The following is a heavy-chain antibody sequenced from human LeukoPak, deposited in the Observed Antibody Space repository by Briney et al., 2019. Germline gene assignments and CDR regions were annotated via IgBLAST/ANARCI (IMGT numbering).Heavy chain of an antibody. J-gene: IGHJ4*02. CDR1: GYTFTGYY. CDR2: INPNSGGT. D-gene: IGHD3-22*01. Sequence: VASVKVSCKASGYTFTGYYMHWVRQAPGQGLEWMGWINPNSGGTNYAQKFQGRVTMTRDTSISTAYMELSRLRSDDTAVYYCARDPTRYYYDSSGYDPSYFDYWGQGTLVTVSS. V-gene: IGHV1-2*02. CDR3: ARDPTRYYYDSSGYDPSYFDY.